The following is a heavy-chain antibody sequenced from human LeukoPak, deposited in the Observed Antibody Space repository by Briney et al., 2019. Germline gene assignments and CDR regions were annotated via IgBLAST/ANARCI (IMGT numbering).Heavy chain of an antibody. Sequence: SETLSLTCAVYGGSFSGYYWSWIRQPPGKGLEWIGEINHSGSTNYNPSLKSRVTISVDTSKNQFSLKLSSVTAADTAVYYCAGDLRMWRYSYGRTHPTYYYYGMDVWGQGTTVTVSS. CDR3: AGDLRMWRYSYGRTHPTYYYYGMDV. D-gene: IGHD5-18*01. CDR1: GGSFSGYY. V-gene: IGHV4-34*01. CDR2: INHSGST. J-gene: IGHJ6*02.